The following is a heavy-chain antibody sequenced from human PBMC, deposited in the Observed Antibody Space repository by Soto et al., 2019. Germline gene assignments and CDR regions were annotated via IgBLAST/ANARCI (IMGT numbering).Heavy chain of an antibody. Sequence: SLGSRCMRQMPGKGLEWMGVIFPGDSETRYSPSFQGQVTISADKSISTAYLQWSSLKAADTAIYYCAKQTAGLFDYWGQGTLVPVSS. V-gene: IGHV5-51*01. D-gene: IGHD6-25*01. J-gene: IGHJ4*02. CDR3: AKQTAGLFDY. CDR2: IFPGDSET. CDR1: SLG.